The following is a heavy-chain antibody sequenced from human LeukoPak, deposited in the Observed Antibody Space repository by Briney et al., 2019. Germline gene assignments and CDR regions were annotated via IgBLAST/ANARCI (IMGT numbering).Heavy chain of an antibody. Sequence: GGSLRLSCAASGFTFSSYSMNWVRQAPGKGLEWVSSISGSYSYIYYADSVKGRFTISRDNAKNSLYLQMNSLRAEDTAVYYCARCPSSGWFFDYWGQGTLVTVSS. J-gene: IGHJ4*02. CDR3: ARCPSSGWFFDY. CDR1: GFTFSSYS. CDR2: ISGSYSYI. D-gene: IGHD6-19*01. V-gene: IGHV3-21*01.